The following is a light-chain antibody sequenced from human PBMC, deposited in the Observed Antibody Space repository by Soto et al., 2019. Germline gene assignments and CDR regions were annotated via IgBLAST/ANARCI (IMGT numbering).Light chain of an antibody. Sequence: EIVLTQSPGTLSSSPGETATLSCRASQSVRSNSLAWYQQKPGQAPRLLIYDASSRATGIPDRFSGSGSDTDFTLTISRLEPEDFAVYYCQQYAGSPLTFGQGTKLEIK. CDR1: QSVRSNS. V-gene: IGKV3-20*01. CDR2: DAS. J-gene: IGKJ2*01. CDR3: QQYAGSPLT.